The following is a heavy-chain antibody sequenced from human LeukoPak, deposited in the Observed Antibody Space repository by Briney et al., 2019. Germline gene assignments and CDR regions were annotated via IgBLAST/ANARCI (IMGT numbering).Heavy chain of an antibody. J-gene: IGHJ4*02. V-gene: IGHV1-2*04. CDR1: GYTFTGYY. CDR3: ARGTYSSSWYFDY. CDR2: INPNSGGT. D-gene: IGHD6-13*01. Sequence: ASVKVSCKASGYTFTGYYMHWVRQAPGQGLEWMGWINPNSGGTNYAQKFQGWVTMTRDTPISTAYMELSRLRSDDTAVYYCARGTYSSSWYFDYWGQGTLVTVSS.